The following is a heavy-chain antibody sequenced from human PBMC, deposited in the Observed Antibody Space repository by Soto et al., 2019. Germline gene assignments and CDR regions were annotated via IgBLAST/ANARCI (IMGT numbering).Heavy chain of an antibody. CDR3: AREGIVGAQRGYYFDY. J-gene: IGHJ4*02. CDR2: LSYDVSNE. V-gene: IGHV3-30-3*01. D-gene: IGHD1-26*01. Sequence: GGSLRLSCAASGFTFSSYAMHWVRQAPGKGLEWVAVLSYDVSNEYYADSVKGRFTISRENSQNTLYLQMNSLRDEDTAVYYCAREGIVGAQRGYYFDYWGQGTLVTVSS. CDR1: GFTFSSYA.